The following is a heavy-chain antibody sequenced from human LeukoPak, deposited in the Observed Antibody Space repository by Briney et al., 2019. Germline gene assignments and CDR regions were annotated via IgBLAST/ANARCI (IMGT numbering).Heavy chain of an antibody. CDR1: GGSFSGYY. CDR2: INHSGST. Sequence: PSETLSLTCAVYGGSFSGYYWSWIRQPPGKGLEWIGEINHSGSTNYNPSLKSRVTISVDTSKNQFSLKLSSVTAADTAVYYCAADSGSYDNGVYWGQGTLVTVSS. V-gene: IGHV4-34*01. D-gene: IGHD1-26*01. J-gene: IGHJ4*02. CDR3: AADSGSYDNGVY.